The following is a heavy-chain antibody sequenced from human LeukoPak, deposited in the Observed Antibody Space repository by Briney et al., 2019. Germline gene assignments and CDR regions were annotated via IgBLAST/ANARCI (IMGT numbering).Heavy chain of an antibody. CDR3: AKEELLSAFAFDI. V-gene: IGHV3-23*01. CDR2: ISGSGGST. Sequence: GGALRLSCAASGFTFGSYAMSWVRQAPGKGLEWVSAISGSGGSTYYADSVKGRLTIPRDKSKNPLYLQMNSLRAEDTAVYYCAKEELLSAFAFDIWGQGTMVTVSS. D-gene: IGHD1-26*01. J-gene: IGHJ3*02. CDR1: GFTFGSYA.